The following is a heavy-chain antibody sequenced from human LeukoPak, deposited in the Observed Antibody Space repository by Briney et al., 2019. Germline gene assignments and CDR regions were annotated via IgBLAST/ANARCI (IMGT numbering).Heavy chain of an antibody. J-gene: IGHJ6*02. D-gene: IGHD3-10*01. Sequence: GASVKVSCKVSGYTLTELSMHWVRQAPGKGLEWMGGFDPEDGETIYAQKFQGRVTMTEDTSTDTAYMELSSLRSEDTAVYYCATTPMGGSGNRHYYYGMDVWGQGTTVTVSS. CDR3: ATTPMGGSGNRHYYYGMDV. CDR2: FDPEDGET. CDR1: GYTLTELS. V-gene: IGHV1-24*01.